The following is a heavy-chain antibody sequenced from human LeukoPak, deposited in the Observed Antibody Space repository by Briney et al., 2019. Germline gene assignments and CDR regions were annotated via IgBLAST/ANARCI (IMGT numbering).Heavy chain of an antibody. CDR2: INSDGSST. V-gene: IGHV3-74*01. D-gene: IGHD1-26*01. Sequence: PGGSLRLSCAASGFTFSSYWMHWVRQAPGKGLGWVSRINSDGSSTSYEDSVKGRFTISRDNAKNTLYLQMNSLRAEDTAVYYCARSSPSYHFDYWGQGTLVTVSS. J-gene: IGHJ4*02. CDR3: ARSSPSYHFDY. CDR1: GFTFSSYW.